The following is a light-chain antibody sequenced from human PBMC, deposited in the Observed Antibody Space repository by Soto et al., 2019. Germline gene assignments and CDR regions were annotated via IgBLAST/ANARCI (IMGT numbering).Light chain of an antibody. Sequence: EIVMTQSPGTLSLSPGESATLSCRASQSVSSSYLAWYQQKTGQAPRLLIYGESSRATGIPDRLSGSGSGTDLTLTISRLEPEDFAVYYCQQYDSSPKTCGQGTKGDIK. CDR1: QSVSSSY. V-gene: IGKV3-20*01. CDR2: GES. CDR3: QQYDSSPKT. J-gene: IGKJ1*01.